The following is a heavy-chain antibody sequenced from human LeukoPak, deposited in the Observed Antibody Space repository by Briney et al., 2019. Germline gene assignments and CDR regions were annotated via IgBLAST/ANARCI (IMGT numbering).Heavy chain of an antibody. J-gene: IGHJ4*02. Sequence: SETLSLTCTVSGGSISSGGYYWSWIRQPAGKGLEWIGRIYTSGSTNYNPSLKSRVTISVDTSKNQFSLKLSSVTAADTAVYYCAREKKDIVVVPAAIPDYWGQGTLVTVSS. CDR1: GGSISSGGYY. CDR2: IYTSGST. CDR3: AREKKDIVVVPAAIPDY. V-gene: IGHV4-61*02. D-gene: IGHD2-2*02.